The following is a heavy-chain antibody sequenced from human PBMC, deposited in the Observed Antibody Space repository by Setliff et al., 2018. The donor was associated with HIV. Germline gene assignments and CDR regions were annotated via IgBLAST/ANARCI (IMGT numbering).Heavy chain of an antibody. CDR2: IYHSGST. Sequence: SETLSLTCAVSGGSISSSNWWSWVRQPPGKGLEWIGEIYHSGSTNYNPSFKSRVTISVDTSKNQFSLKLSSVTAADTAVYYCARGRDDYNYDPFDVWGQGTMVTVSS. CDR1: GGSISSSNW. CDR3: ARGRDDYNYDPFDV. D-gene: IGHD4-4*01. J-gene: IGHJ3*01. V-gene: IGHV4-4*02.